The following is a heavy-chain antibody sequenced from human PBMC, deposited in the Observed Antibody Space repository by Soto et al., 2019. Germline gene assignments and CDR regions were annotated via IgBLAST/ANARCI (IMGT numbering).Heavy chain of an antibody. J-gene: IGHJ4*02. V-gene: IGHV5-51*01. Sequence: GESLKISCKGSGYSFTSYWIGWVRQMPGKGLEWMGIIYPGDSDTRYSPSFQGQVTISADKSISTAYLQWSSLKASDTAMYYCATLPSIAAEVPPGDFDYWGQGTLVTVSS. CDR2: IYPGDSDT. CDR1: GYSFTSYW. CDR3: ATLPSIAAEVPPGDFDY. D-gene: IGHD6-13*01.